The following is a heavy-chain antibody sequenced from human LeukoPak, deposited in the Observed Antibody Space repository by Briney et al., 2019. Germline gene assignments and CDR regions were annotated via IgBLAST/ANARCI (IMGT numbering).Heavy chain of an antibody. CDR3: AKQMGGSGSCYYIS. V-gene: IGHV3-23*01. J-gene: IGHJ6*04. Sequence: GGSLRLSCAASGFTFSSYAMSWVRQAPGKGLQWVSAISGSGGSTYYADSVKGRFTISRDNSKNTLYLQMNSLRAEDTAVYYCAKQMGGSGSCYYISWGKGTTVTVSS. CDR1: GFTFSSYA. D-gene: IGHD3-10*01. CDR2: ISGSGGST.